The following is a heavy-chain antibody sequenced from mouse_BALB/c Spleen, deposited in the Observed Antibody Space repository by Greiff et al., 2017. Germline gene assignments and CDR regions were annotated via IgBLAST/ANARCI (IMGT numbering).Heavy chain of an antibody. V-gene: IGHV5-6-5*01. D-gene: IGHD2-10*02. CDR2: ISSGGST. J-gene: IGHJ2*01. CDR3: ARGALYGNYDY. CDR1: GFTFSSYA. Sequence: EVNLVESGGGLVKPGGSLKLSCAASGFTFSSYAMSWVRQTPEKRLEWVASISSGGSTYYPDSVKGRFTISRDNARNILYLQMSSLRSEDTAMYYCARGALYGNYDYWGQGTTLTVSS.